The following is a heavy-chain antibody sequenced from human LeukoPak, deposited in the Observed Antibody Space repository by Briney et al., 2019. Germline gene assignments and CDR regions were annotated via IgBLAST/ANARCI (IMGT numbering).Heavy chain of an antibody. J-gene: IGHJ4*02. CDR1: GFTFDDYA. V-gene: IGHV3-9*01. CDR3: VKDVGPYSSSSGFDY. Sequence: SLRLSCAASGFTFDDYAIHWVRQAPGKGLEWVSGISWNSGSIGHADSVKGRFTISRDNAKNSLYLQMNSLRTEDTALYYCVKDVGPYSSSSGFDYWGQGTLVTVSS. D-gene: IGHD6-6*01. CDR2: ISWNSGSI.